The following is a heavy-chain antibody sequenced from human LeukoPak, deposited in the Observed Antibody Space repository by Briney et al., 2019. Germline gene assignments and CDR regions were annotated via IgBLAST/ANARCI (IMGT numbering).Heavy chain of an antibody. CDR2: ISSSSSYI. V-gene: IGHV3-21*01. Sequence: GGSLRLSCAASGFTFSSYSMNWVRQAPGKGLEWVSSISSSSSYIYYADSVKGRFTISRDNAKNSLYLQMNSLRAEDTAVHYCARDRFTMIADWGQGTLVTVSS. D-gene: IGHD3-22*01. CDR3: ARDRFTMIAD. J-gene: IGHJ4*02. CDR1: GFTFSSYS.